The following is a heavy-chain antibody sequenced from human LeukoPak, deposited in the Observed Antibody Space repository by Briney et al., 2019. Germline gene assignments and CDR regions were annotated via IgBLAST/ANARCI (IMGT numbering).Heavy chain of an antibody. CDR3: AKDQVPVGPHAFDI. CDR2: ISWNSGSI. J-gene: IGHJ3*02. Sequence: PGGSLRLSCAASGFTFDDYAMHWVRQAPGKGLEWVSGISWNSGSIGYADSVKGRFTISRDNAKNSLYLQMNSLRAEDTALYYCAKDQVPVGPHAFDIWGQGTMVTVSS. CDR1: GFTFDDYA. D-gene: IGHD1-1*01. V-gene: IGHV3-9*01.